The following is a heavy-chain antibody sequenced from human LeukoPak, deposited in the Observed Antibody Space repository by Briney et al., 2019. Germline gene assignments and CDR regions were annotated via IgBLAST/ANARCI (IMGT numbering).Heavy chain of an antibody. CDR1: PFTSTNAW. J-gene: IGHJ4*02. D-gene: IGHD3-22*01. CDR2: IKTKTDGGTA. V-gene: IGHV3-15*01. Sequence: GSLRLSCAASPFTSTNAWMSWVRQAPGTGLEWVGRIKTKTDGGTADYAAPVKGRFTISRDDSKNTLYLQMNSLKTEDTAVYYCTTTPYYYDSSGFFIIVYWGQGTLVTVSS. CDR3: TTTPYYYDSSGFFIIVY.